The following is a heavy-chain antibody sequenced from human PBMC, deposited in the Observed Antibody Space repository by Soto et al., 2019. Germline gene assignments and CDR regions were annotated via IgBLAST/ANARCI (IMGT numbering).Heavy chain of an antibody. V-gene: IGHV1-2*02. CDR1: GYTFTGYY. Sequence: GASVKVSCKASGYTFTGYYMHWVRQAPGQGLEWMGWINPNSGGTNYAQKFQGRVTMTRDTSISTAYMELSRLRSDDTAVYYCARGSYFDWPPLGYWGQGTLVTVSS. D-gene: IGHD3-9*01. CDR3: ARGSYFDWPPLGY. CDR2: INPNSGGT. J-gene: IGHJ4*02.